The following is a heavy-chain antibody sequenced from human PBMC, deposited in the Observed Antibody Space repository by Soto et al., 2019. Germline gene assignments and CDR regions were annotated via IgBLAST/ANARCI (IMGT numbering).Heavy chain of an antibody. Sequence: QVQLVQSGAEVRKPGASVKVSCKASGYTVSDYYIHWVRQAPGQGREWMGWINPNSGGPKDAPKFQGGVTTTRDTPITTAYMELSRLRSGDTAVYYCAREPATAKPEGVDFWGQGTLVTVSS. CDR3: AREPATAKPEGVDF. J-gene: IGHJ4*02. V-gene: IGHV1-2*02. D-gene: IGHD1-1*01. CDR1: GYTVSDYY. CDR2: INPNSGGP.